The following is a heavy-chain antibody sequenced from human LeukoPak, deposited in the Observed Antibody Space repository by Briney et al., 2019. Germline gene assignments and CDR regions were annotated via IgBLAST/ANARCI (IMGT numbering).Heavy chain of an antibody. CDR2: INTDGTVT. J-gene: IGHJ4*02. D-gene: IGHD6-19*01. CDR1: GFTFSKYW. V-gene: IGHV3-74*01. CDR3: ATKQWLAPPPDS. Sequence: GASLQISCAASGFTFSKYWILWVRQAPGKGLESVSRINTDGTVTTYADSVKGRFTVSRDNADNRMFLQMNSVRDEDTAVYYCATKQWLAPPPDSWGQGTPVTVSS.